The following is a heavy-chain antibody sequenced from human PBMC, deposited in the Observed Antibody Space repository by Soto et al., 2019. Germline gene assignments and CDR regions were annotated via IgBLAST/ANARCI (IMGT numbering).Heavy chain of an antibody. Sequence: QVQLQESGPGLVKPSETLSLTCSISGGSISDYQWNWIRQPPGKGLEWIGYIYYSGRTNYNPSLKSRLTISRDTSTRQCSLRLRSVTAADTAVYYCARMRGLGEISPYLDYWGHGALVTVSS. V-gene: IGHV4-59*01. J-gene: IGHJ4*01. CDR1: GGSISDYQ. CDR2: IYYSGRT. D-gene: IGHD3-16*01. CDR3: ARMRGLGEISPYLDY.